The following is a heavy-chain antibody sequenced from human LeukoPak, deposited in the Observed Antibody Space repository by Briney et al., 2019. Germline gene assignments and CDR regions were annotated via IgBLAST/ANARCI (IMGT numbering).Heavy chain of an antibody. J-gene: IGHJ4*02. D-gene: IGHD3-10*01. CDR3: ARLIYYGSGRTYFFDS. CDR2: IYPGDSET. V-gene: IGHV5-51*01. CDR1: GYSFNTFY. Sequence: GESLKISCKGSGYSFNTFYIGWVRQTPETGLEWMGKIYPGDSETKYKPSFQGQITVSVDKAITTAYLHLNSLKASDTGMYYCARLIYYGSGRTYFFDSWGQGTLVTVSP.